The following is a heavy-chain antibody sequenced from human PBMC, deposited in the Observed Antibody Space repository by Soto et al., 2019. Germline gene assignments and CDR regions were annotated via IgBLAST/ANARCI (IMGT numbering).Heavy chain of an antibody. J-gene: IGHJ4*02. Sequence: GSLGRPGTASGCTFGNYAMTWVRQAPGKGLECVSRISGSGGGTYYADSVKGRFTISRDNSENTLYLHLNSLRVEDTAIYYCERITHRYDALTGPGYWGQGALVTVYS. CDR3: ERITHRYDALTGPGY. D-gene: IGHD3-9*01. CDR1: GCTFGNYA. CDR2: ISGSGGGT. V-gene: IGHV3-23*01.